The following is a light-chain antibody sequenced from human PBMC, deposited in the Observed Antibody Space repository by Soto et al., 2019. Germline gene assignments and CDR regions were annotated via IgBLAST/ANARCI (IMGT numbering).Light chain of an antibody. Sequence: ESVLTQSPDTLSLSPGERATLSCRASQSVSSSYLAWYQQKPGQAPRLLIYGASSRATGIPDRFSGSGSGTDFTLSISSLEPEDFALYYCQQYASSPWTVGQGTKVEI. CDR2: GAS. CDR3: QQYASSPWT. J-gene: IGKJ1*01. V-gene: IGKV3-20*01. CDR1: QSVSSSY.